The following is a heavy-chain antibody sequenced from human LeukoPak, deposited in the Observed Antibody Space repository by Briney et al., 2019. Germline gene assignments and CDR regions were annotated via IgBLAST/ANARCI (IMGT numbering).Heavy chain of an antibody. CDR2: INHSGST. J-gene: IGHJ4*02. CDR3: ARRYGGNSAFFY. D-gene: IGHD4-23*01. Sequence: SETLSLTCAVYGGSFSGCYWSWIRQPPGKGLEWIGEINHSGSTNYNPSLKCRVTISVDTSKNQFSLKLSSVTAADTAVYYCARRYGGNSAFFYWGQGTLVTVSS. V-gene: IGHV4-34*01. CDR1: GGSFSGCY.